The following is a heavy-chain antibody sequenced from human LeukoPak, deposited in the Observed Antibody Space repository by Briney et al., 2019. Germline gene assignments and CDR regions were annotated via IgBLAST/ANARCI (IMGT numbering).Heavy chain of an antibody. V-gene: IGHV4-59*01. J-gene: IGHJ4*02. CDR3: ARFGEVHQWLHPFDY. D-gene: IGHD6-19*01. CDR1: GGSISSYY. CDR2: IYYSGST. Sequence: PSETLSLTCTVSGGSISSYYWSWIRQPPGKGLEWIGYIYYSGSTNYNPSLKTRVTISVDTSKNQFSLKLTSVTAADTAVYYCARFGEVHQWLHPFDYWGQGTLVTVSS.